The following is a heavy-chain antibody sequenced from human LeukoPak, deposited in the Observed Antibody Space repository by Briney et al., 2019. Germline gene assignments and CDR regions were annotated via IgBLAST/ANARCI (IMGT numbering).Heavy chain of an antibody. CDR1: GGTFSSYA. V-gene: IGHV1-69*04. D-gene: IGHD2-2*01. CDR2: IIPILGIA. Sequence: ASVKVSCKASGGTFSSYAISWVRQAPGQGLEWMGRIIPILGIANYAQKFQGRVTITADKSTSTAYMELSSLRSEDTAVYYCASPGVRLYCSSTSCYGGHFDYWGQGTLVTVSS. CDR3: ASPGVRLYCSSTSCYGGHFDY. J-gene: IGHJ4*02.